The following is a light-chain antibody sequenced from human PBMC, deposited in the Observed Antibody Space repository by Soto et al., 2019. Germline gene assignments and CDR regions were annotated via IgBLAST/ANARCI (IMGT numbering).Light chain of an antibody. CDR3: SSYTSSSTLDYV. CDR2: EVS. Sequence: QSVLAQPASVSGSPGQSITISCTGTGSDVGGYNYVSWHQQHPGKAPKVLIYEVSDRPSGVSDRFSGSKSGNTASLTISGLQAEDEADYYCSSYTSSSTLDYVFGTGTKVTVL. J-gene: IGLJ1*01. V-gene: IGLV2-14*01. CDR1: GSDVGGYNY.